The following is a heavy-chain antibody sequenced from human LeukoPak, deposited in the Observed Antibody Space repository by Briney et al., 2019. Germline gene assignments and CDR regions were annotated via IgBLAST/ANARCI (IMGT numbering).Heavy chain of an antibody. CDR2: ISYDGSNK. D-gene: IGHD6-13*01. CDR1: GFTFSSHA. J-gene: IGHJ4*02. Sequence: PGRSLRVSCAASGFTFSSHAMHCVRQAPGKGLEWVAVISYDGSNKYYADSVKGRFTISRDNSKNTLYLQMNSLRAEDTAVYYCARVASSSWYYFDYWGQGTLVSVSS. CDR3: ARVASSSWYYFDY. V-gene: IGHV3-30-3*01.